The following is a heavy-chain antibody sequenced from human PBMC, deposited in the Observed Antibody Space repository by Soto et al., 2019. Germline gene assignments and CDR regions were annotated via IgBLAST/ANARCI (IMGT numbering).Heavy chain of an antibody. D-gene: IGHD2-2*02. CDR2: IYYSGGT. CDR1: GGSISSSSYY. J-gene: IGHJ3*02. V-gene: IGHV4-39*01. Sequence: QQQLQESGPGLVKPSETLSLTCTVSGGSISSSSYYWGWIRQPPGKGLEWIGSIYYSGGTYYNPSPKGRVTISVDTSKNQFSLKLSSVTAADTAVYYCARPAKPLGYCTTTSCYNKAFDIWGQGTMVTVSS. CDR3: ARPAKPLGYCTTTSCYNKAFDI.